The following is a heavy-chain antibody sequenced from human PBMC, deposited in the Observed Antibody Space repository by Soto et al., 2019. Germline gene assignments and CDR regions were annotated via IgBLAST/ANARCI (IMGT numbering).Heavy chain of an antibody. Sequence: QVTLRESGPVLVKPTETLTLTCTVSGFSLSNARMGVSWIRQPPGKALEWLAHIFSNDEKSYSTSLKSRLTISKDTSKSQVVLIMTNMDPADTATYYCARIPTYYYDSSGYYPIYYFAYWGQGTLVTVSS. D-gene: IGHD3-22*01. J-gene: IGHJ4*02. CDR1: GFSLSNARMG. CDR3: ARIPTYYYDSSGYYPIYYFAY. V-gene: IGHV2-26*01. CDR2: IFSNDEK.